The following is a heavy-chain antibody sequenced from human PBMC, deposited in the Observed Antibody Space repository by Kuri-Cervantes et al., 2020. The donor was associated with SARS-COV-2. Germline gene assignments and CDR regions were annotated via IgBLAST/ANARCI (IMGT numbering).Heavy chain of an antibody. CDR3: ARDPDYDFWSGYYPSFDY. Sequence: GESLKISCAASGFTFSSYSMNWVRQAPGKGLEWVAVISYDGSNKYYADSVKGRFTISRDNSKNTLYLQMNSLRAEDTAVYYCARDPDYDFWSGYYPSFDYWGQGTLVTVSS. J-gene: IGHJ4*02. CDR2: ISYDGSNK. V-gene: IGHV3-30*03. D-gene: IGHD3-3*01. CDR1: GFTFSSYS.